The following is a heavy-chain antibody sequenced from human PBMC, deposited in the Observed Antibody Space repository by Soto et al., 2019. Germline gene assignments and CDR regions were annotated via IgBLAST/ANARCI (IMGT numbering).Heavy chain of an antibody. Sequence: QVQLVESGGGVVQPGRSLRLYCAASGFTFSSYGMHWVRQAPGKGLEWVAVIWYDGSNKYYADSVKGRFTISRDNSKNTLYLQMNSLRAEDTAVYYCARGGAGMHGMDDWGQGTTVTVSS. V-gene: IGHV3-33*01. CDR1: GFTFSSYG. CDR2: IWYDGSNK. D-gene: IGHD1-1*01. CDR3: ARGGAGMHGMDD. J-gene: IGHJ6*02.